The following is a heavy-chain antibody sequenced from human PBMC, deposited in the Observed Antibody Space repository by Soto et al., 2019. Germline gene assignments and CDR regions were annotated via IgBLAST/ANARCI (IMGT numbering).Heavy chain of an antibody. CDR3: ARSPVEIVATSLYWFDS. J-gene: IGHJ5*01. D-gene: IGHD5-12*01. V-gene: IGHV3-21*01. CDR1: GFTFSSYS. Sequence: ESVGGLVKPGGSLRLSCAASGFTFSSYSMNWVRQAPGKGLEWVSSISSSGSYIYYANSVKGRFTISRDNAKNSLYLQMNSLRVEDTAVYYCARSPVEIVATSLYWFDSWGQGTLVTVSS. CDR2: ISSSGSYI.